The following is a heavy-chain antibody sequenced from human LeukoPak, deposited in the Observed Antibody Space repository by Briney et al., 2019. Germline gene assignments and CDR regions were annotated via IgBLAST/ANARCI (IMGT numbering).Heavy chain of an antibody. Sequence: SETLSLTSTVSGGSISSYYWSWIRQPPGKGLEWIGYIYYSGSTNYNPSLKSRVTISVDTSKNQFSLRLSSVTAADTAVYYCARHGTISSESYFDYWGQGALVTVSS. D-gene: IGHD1-14*01. CDR2: IYYSGST. CDR3: ARHGTISSESYFDY. V-gene: IGHV4-59*08. CDR1: GGSISSYY. J-gene: IGHJ4*02.